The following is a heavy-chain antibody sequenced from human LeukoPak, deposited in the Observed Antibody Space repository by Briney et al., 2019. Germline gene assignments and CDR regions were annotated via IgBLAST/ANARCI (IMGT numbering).Heavy chain of an antibody. CDR1: GFTFSSYW. CDR2: IKPDGSEK. Sequence: GGSLRLSCAASGFTFSSYWMNWVRQAPGKGLEWVGNIKPDGSEKSYVDSVRGRFTTSRDNTKNSLYLQMHSLRAEDTAVYYCARARRWNAAVEGWWFDPWGQGTLVTVSS. CDR3: ARARRWNAAVEGWWFDP. V-gene: IGHV3-7*03. J-gene: IGHJ5*02. D-gene: IGHD1-1*01.